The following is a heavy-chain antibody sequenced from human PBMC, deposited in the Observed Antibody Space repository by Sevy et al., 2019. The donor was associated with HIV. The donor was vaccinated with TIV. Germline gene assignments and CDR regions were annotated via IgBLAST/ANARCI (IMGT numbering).Heavy chain of an antibody. V-gene: IGHV3-30*18. CDR2: ISYDGSNK. Sequence: GGSLRLSCAASGFTFSSYGMHWVRQAPGKGLEWVAVISYDGSNKYYADSLKGRFTISRDNSRNTHYLQMNSLRAEDTAVYYCAKDEVAMAGTGGPFDYWGQGTLVTVSS. J-gene: IGHJ4*02. CDR3: AKDEVAMAGTGGPFDY. D-gene: IGHD6-19*01. CDR1: GFTFSSYG.